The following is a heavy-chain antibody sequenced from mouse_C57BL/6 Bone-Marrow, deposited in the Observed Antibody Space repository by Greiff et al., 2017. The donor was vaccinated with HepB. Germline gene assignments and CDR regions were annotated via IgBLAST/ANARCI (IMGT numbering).Heavy chain of an antibody. CDR2: ISSGSSTI. V-gene: IGHV5-17*01. CDR3: ARGTGPWYFDV. J-gene: IGHJ1*03. Sequence: EVKLVESGGGLVKPGGSLKLSCAASGFTFSDYGMHWVRQAPEKGLEWVAYISSGSSTIYYADTVKGRFTISRDNAKNTLFLQMTSLWSEDTAMYYCARGTGPWYFDVWGTGTTVTVSS. D-gene: IGHD3-3*01. CDR1: GFTFSDYG.